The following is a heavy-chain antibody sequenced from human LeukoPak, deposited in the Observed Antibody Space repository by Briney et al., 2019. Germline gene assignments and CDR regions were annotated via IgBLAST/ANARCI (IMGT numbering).Heavy chain of an antibody. CDR2: INPNSGGT. CDR3: ARDVDRSGSSTGHYYYMDV. D-gene: IGHD2-2*01. V-gene: IGHV1-2*02. J-gene: IGHJ6*03. CDR1: GYTFTGYY. Sequence: ASVKVSCKASGYTFTGYYMHWVRQAPGQGLEWMGWINPNSGGTNYAQKFQGRVTMTRDTSISTAYMELSRLRSDDTAVYYCARDVDRSGSSTGHYYYMDVWGKGTTVTVSS.